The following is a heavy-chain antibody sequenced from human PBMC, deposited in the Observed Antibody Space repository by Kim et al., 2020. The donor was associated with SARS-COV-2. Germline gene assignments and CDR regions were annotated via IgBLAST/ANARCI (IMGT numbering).Heavy chain of an antibody. V-gene: IGHV1-24*01. J-gene: IGHJ5*02. Sequence: ASVKVSCKVSGYTLTELSMHWVRQAPGKGLEWMGGFDPEDGETIYAQKFQGRVTMTEDTSTDTAYMELSSLRSEDTAVYYCATSKAVAGPTEWFDPWGQGTLLTVSS. CDR1: GYTLTELS. CDR2: FDPEDGET. CDR3: ATSKAVAGPTEWFDP. D-gene: IGHD6-19*01.